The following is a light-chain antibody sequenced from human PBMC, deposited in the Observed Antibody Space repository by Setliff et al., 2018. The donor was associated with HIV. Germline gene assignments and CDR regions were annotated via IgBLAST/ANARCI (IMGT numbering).Light chain of an antibody. J-gene: IGLJ1*01. CDR1: SSNIGNNY. CDR2: DNY. CDR3: GTWDTSLSAGWV. V-gene: IGLV1-51*01. Sequence: VLTQPPSVSAAPGQKVTISCSGSSSNIGNNYVSWYQQLPGTAPKLLIYDNYKRPSGIPDRFSGSRSGTSATLGITGLQTGDEADYYCGTWDTSLSAGWVFGTGTKVTVL.